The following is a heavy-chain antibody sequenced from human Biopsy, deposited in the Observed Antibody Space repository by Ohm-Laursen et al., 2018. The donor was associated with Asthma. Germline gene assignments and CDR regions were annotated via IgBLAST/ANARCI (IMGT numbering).Heavy chain of an antibody. CDR1: GGPITSSSYY. CDR3: VRHQYSSSWSTFDY. V-gene: IGHV4-39*01. D-gene: IGHD3-22*01. J-gene: IGHJ4*02. CDR2: MYHSGSP. Sequence: SETLSLTCTVSGGPITSSSYYWGWIRQPPGKGMEWIGSMYHSGSPYYHPPLKSRATISVDTSKNQLSLKMSSVTAADTAVYFCVRHQYSSSWSTFDYWGQGALVTVSS.